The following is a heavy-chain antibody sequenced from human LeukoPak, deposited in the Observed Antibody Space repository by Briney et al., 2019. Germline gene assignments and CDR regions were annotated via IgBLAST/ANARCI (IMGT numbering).Heavy chain of an antibody. CDR2: TCYRSKWYN. CDR1: GDSVSSTSAT. V-gene: IGHV6-1*01. Sequence: SQTLSLTCAISGDSVSSTSATWHWLRQSPSRGLEWLGRTCYRSKWYNDYAVSVRSRITINPDTSKNQFSLQLNSVTPEDTAVYYCARVTASYPPDYRGQGTLVTVSS. D-gene: IGHD1-26*01. CDR3: ARVTASYPPDY. J-gene: IGHJ4*02.